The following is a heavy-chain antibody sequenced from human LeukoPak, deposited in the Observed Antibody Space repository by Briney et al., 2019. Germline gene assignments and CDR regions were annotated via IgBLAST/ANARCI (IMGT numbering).Heavy chain of an antibody. D-gene: IGHD4-17*01. V-gene: IGHV3-64*04. CDR2: ISSNGGST. CDR1: GFTFSSYV. J-gene: IGHJ4*02. Sequence: GGSLRLSCVASGFTFSSYVMHWVRQAPGKGLEYVSVISSNGGSTDYADPVKGRFTISRDNAKNSLYLQMNSLRAEDTAVYYCARIHGDYFLDYWGQGTLVTVSS. CDR3: ARIHGDYFLDY.